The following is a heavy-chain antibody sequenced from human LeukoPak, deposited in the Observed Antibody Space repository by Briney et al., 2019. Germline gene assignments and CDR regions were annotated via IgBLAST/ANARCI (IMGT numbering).Heavy chain of an antibody. CDR2: ISSGMNAI. Sequence: GGSLRLSCAASGFTFSSYEMNWVRQAPGKGLEWVSYISSGMNAIYYADSVKGRFTISRDNAKNSLYLQMNSLRAEDTAVYYCARDGYNSYSYYMDVWGKGTTVTVPS. V-gene: IGHV3-48*03. CDR3: ARDGYNSYSYYMDV. CDR1: GFTFSSYE. J-gene: IGHJ6*03. D-gene: IGHD5-12*01.